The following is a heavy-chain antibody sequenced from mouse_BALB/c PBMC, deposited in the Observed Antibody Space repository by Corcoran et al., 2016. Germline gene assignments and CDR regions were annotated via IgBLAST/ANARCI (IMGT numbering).Heavy chain of an antibody. D-gene: IGHD1-1*01. CDR3: ARTYYGSTWFAY. J-gene: IGHJ3*01. V-gene: IGHV1-18*01. CDR1: GYTFTEYT. Sequence: EVQLQRSGPELVKPGASVKISCKTSGYTFTEYTMHWVKQSHGKSLEWIGGINPNNGGTSYNQKFKGKDTLTVDKSSSTASMELRSLTSEDSAVYDCARTYYGSTWFAYWGQGTLVTVSA. CDR2: INPNNGGT.